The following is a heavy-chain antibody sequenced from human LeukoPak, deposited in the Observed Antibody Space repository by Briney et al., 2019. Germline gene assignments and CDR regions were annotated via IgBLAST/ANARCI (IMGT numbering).Heavy chain of an antibody. CDR1: GGSISSGGYD. D-gene: IGHD3-22*01. CDR2: IYYSGST. Sequence: QTLSLTCTVSGGSISSGGYDWSWLRQHPGKGLEWIGYIYYSGSTYYKPSLKSRVTISVDTSKNQFSLKLSSVTAADTAVYYCAKRTYYYDSSSGFDYWGQGTLVTVSS. CDR3: AKRTYYYDSSSGFDY. J-gene: IGHJ4*02. V-gene: IGHV4-31*03.